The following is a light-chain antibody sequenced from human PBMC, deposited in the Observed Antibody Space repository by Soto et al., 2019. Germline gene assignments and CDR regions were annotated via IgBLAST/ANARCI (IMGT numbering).Light chain of an antibody. Sequence: QSVLTQPPSVSAAPGQKVTISCSGSSSNIGNNYVSWYQQLPGTAPKLLIYDNDKRPSGIPDRFSGSKSGTSATLDITGLQTGDEADYYCGTWDNSLNTGVVFGGGTKLTVL. CDR3: GTWDNSLNTGVV. J-gene: IGLJ2*01. CDR1: SSNIGNNY. CDR2: DND. V-gene: IGLV1-51*01.